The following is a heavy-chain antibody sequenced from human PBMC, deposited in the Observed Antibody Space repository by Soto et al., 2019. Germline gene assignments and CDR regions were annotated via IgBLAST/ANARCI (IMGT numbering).Heavy chain of an antibody. CDR2: IYRSGST. CDR3: ARDKITGLFDY. V-gene: IGHV4-34*01. D-gene: IGHD2-8*02. Sequence: PSETLSLTCAVSGGSVSGYFWNWIRQPPGKGLEWIGEIYRSGSTNLNPSLKSRVTISLDTSKSQFSLMLSSVTAADTAVYYCARDKITGLFDYWGQGTLVTVS. J-gene: IGHJ4*02. CDR1: GGSVSGYF.